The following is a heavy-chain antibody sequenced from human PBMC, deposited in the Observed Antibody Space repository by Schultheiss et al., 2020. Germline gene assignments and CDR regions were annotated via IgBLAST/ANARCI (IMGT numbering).Heavy chain of an antibody. D-gene: IGHD6-6*01. V-gene: IGHV1-69*01. J-gene: IGHJ6*02. CDR3: ARDLGSSAGGVYYYYYGMDV. Sequence: SVKVSCKASGGTFSSYAISWVRQAPGQGLEWMGGIIPIFGTANYAQKFQGRVTITADESTSTAYMELSSLRSEDTAVYYCARDLGSSAGGVYYYYYGMDVWGQGTTVTGSS. CDR1: GGTFSSYA. CDR2: IIPIFGTA.